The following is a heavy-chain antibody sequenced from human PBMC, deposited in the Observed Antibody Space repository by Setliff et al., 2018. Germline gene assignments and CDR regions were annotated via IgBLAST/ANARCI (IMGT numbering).Heavy chain of an antibody. CDR1: GYTFTSCY. J-gene: IGHJ4*02. CDR2: INIGGGSA. V-gene: IGHV1-46*01. D-gene: IGHD3-10*01. Sequence: ASVKVSCKASGYTFTSCYMYWLRQAPGQGPEWMGIINIGGGSASYAQKFQDRVTMTRDTSTSTVYLEVTSLRSEDTAVYYCARAGMASLHRKGVFEHWGQGTLVTVSS. CDR3: ARAGMASLHRKGVFEH.